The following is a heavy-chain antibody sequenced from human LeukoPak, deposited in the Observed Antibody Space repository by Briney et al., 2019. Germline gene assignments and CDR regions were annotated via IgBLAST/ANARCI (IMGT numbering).Heavy chain of an antibody. D-gene: IGHD4-17*01. CDR1: GFTFSSYA. J-gene: IGHJ3*02. CDR2: ISGSGGST. Sequence: GGSLRLSCAASGFTFSSYAMSWVRQAPGKGLEWVSAISGSGGSTYYADSVRGRFTISRDNSKNTLFLQMNSLRAEGTAVYYCAKPSYGDPLDAFDIWGQGTMVTVSS. V-gene: IGHV3-23*01. CDR3: AKPSYGDPLDAFDI.